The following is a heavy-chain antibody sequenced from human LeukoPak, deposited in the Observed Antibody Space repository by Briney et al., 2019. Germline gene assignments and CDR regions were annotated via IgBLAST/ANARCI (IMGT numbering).Heavy chain of an antibody. J-gene: IGHJ4*02. CDR2: INVNGAAM. Sequence: PGGSLRLSCAASGFSFKDYYFSWIRQAPGKGLEWVSFINVNGAAMYYVDSVKGRFTISRDNAKSSLYLEMNSLRAEDTAVYYCARGPRILAAGSYYFDYWGQGSLVTVSS. V-gene: IGHV3-11*01. CDR3: ARGPRILAAGSYYFDY. D-gene: IGHD6-13*01. CDR1: GFSFKDYY.